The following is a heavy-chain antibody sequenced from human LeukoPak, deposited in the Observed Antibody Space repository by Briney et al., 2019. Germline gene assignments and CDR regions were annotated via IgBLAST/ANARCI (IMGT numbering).Heavy chain of an antibody. CDR1: GYTFTRYD. V-gene: IGHV1-8*01. CDR2: MNPNSGNT. J-gene: IGHJ3*02. CDR3: AGQQQLGDAFDI. D-gene: IGHD6-13*01. Sequence: ASVKVSCKASGYTFTRYDINWVRQATGQGLEWMGWMNPNSGNTGYAQKFQGRVTMTRNTSISTAYMELSSLRSEDTAVYYCAGQQQLGDAFDIWGQGTMVTVSS.